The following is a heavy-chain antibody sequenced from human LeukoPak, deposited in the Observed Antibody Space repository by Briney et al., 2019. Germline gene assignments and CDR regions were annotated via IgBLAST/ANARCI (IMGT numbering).Heavy chain of an antibody. CDR3: AKRGVVIRVILIGFHKEAYYFDS. CDR1: GITLSNYA. CDR2: ISGSGGGT. J-gene: IGHJ4*02. V-gene: IGHV3-23*01. Sequence: PGGSLGLSCAVSGITLSNYAMSWVRQAPGKGLEWVAGISGSGGGTNYADSVKGRFTISRDNAKNTLYLQMNSLRAEDTAVYFCAKRGVVIRVILIGFHKEAYYFDSWGQGALVTVSS. D-gene: IGHD3-9*01.